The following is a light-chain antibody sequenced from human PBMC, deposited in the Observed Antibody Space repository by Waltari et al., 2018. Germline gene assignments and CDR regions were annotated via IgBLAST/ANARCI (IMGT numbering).Light chain of an antibody. CDR3: HSRDSSGDVV. Sequence: SSELTQDPAVSVALGQTVRITCQGDSLRTYYVSWFHQKPGQAPALVIYGKNNRPSGIPDRFSASSSGSTASLTIIVAQAEDEADYYCHSRDSSGDVVIGGGTKLTVV. J-gene: IGLJ2*01. V-gene: IGLV3-19*01. CDR1: SLRTYY. CDR2: GKN.